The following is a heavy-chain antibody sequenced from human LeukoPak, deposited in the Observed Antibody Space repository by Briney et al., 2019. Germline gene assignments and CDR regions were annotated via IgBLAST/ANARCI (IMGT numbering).Heavy chain of an antibody. J-gene: IGHJ3*02. CDR3: ARGVPYGDYDLLWAFDI. CDR1: GGSISSYY. D-gene: IGHD4-17*01. Sequence: SETLSLTRTVSGGSISSYYWSWIRQPPGKGLEWIGYIYYSGSTNYNPSLKSRVTISVDTSKNQFSLKLSSVTAADTAVYYCARGVPYGDYDLLWAFDIWGQGTMVTVSS. V-gene: IGHV4-59*01. CDR2: IYYSGST.